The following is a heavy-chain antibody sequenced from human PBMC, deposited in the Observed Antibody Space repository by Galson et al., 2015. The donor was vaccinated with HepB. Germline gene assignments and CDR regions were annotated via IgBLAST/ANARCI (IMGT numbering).Heavy chain of an antibody. CDR2: ISGSGGGT. J-gene: IGHJ4*02. Sequence: SLRLSCAASGFTFSSYAMTWVRQAPGKGLEWVSSISGSGGGTYYADSVKGRFTISRDNSKNTLYLQMNSLRAEDTAVYYCAKVNRDLYNFFFDYWGQGTLVTVSS. CDR1: GFTFSSYA. D-gene: IGHD5-24*01. V-gene: IGHV3-23*01. CDR3: AKVNRDLYNFFFDY.